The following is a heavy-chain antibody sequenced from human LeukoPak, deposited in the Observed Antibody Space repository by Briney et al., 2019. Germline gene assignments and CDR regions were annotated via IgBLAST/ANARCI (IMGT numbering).Heavy chain of an antibody. Sequence: PSETLSLTCTVSGGSISSYYWSWIRQPAGKGLEWIGRINTSGSTNYNPSLKSRVAMSVDTSKNQFSLKLSSVTAADTAVYYCASTDCSSTSCPVDYWGQGTLVTVSS. CDR1: GGSISSYY. V-gene: IGHV4-4*07. CDR2: INTSGST. CDR3: ASTDCSSTSCPVDY. D-gene: IGHD2-2*01. J-gene: IGHJ4*02.